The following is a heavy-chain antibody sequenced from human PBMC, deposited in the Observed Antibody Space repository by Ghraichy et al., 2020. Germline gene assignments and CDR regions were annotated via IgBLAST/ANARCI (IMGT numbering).Heavy chain of an antibody. CDR3: ARIPRVGATEGGAFDI. CDR1: GFSLSTSGMC. CDR2: IDWDDDK. D-gene: IGHD1-26*01. Sequence: SGPTLVKPTQTLTLTCTFSGFSLSTSGMCVSWIRQPPGKALEWLALIDWDDDKYYSTSLKTRLTISKDTSKNQVVLTMTNMDPVDTATYYCARIPRVGATEGGAFDIWGQGTMVTVSS. J-gene: IGHJ3*02. V-gene: IGHV2-70*01.